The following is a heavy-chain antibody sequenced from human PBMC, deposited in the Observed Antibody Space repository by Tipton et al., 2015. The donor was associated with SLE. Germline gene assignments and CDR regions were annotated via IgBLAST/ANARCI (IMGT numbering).Heavy chain of an antibody. CDR3: ARPEGATVTTPYCDY. Sequence: SLRLSCAASGFTFDDFGMSWVRQAPGKGLEWVSTINWNGASTIYADSVKGRFTISRDNAKSSLYLQMNSLRVEDTAFYYCARPEGATVTTPYCDYWGQGSLVTVSS. CDR1: GFTFDDFG. CDR2: INWNGAST. J-gene: IGHJ4*02. V-gene: IGHV3-20*04. D-gene: IGHD4-17*01.